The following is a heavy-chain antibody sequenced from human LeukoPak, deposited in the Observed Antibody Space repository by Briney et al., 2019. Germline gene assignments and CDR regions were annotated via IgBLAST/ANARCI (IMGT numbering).Heavy chain of an antibody. CDR2: IGHDGTKI. D-gene: IGHD3-16*01. V-gene: IGHV3-30*02. CDR3: AKDHVTWGNRYFDH. CDR1: GFTFSAYG. J-gene: IGHJ4*02. Sequence: GGSLRLSCAASGFTFSAYGMHWVRQAPGKGLEWVAFIGHDGTKIYYADSVQGRFTISRDNSKNTLYLEMNSLSGEDTALYYCAKDHVTWGNRYFDHWGQGTLGTVSS.